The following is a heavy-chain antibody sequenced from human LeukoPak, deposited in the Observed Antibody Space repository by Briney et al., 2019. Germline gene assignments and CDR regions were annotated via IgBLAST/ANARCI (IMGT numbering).Heavy chain of an antibody. Sequence: ASVKVSCKASGYTFTGYYMHWVRQAPGQGLEWMGWINPNSGGTNYAQKFQGRVTMTRGTSISTAYMELSRLRSDDTAVYYCARVGGIAAAGTSEYFDYWGQGTLVTVSS. CDR3: ARVGGIAAAGTSEYFDY. V-gene: IGHV1-2*02. D-gene: IGHD6-13*01. CDR1: GYTFTGYY. J-gene: IGHJ4*02. CDR2: INPNSGGT.